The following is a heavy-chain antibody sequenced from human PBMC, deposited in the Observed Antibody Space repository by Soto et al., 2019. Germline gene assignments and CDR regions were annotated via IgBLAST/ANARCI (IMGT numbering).Heavy chain of an antibody. D-gene: IGHD3-3*01. J-gene: IGHJ4*02. V-gene: IGHV4-31*03. CDR3: ARGNTIFGVVEYYFDY. Sequence: SETLSLTCTVSGGSISSGGYYWSWIRQHPGKGLEWIGYIYYSGSTYYNPSLKSRVTISVDTSKNQFSLKLSSVTAADTAVYYCARGNTIFGVVEYYFDYWGQGTLVTVSS. CDR2: IYYSGST. CDR1: GGSISSGGYY.